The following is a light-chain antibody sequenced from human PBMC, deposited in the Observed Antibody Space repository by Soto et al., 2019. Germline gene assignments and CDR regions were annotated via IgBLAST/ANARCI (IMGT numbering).Light chain of an antibody. CDR1: QSISSY. CDR3: QQSYSTLPAWT. V-gene: IGKV1-39*01. Sequence: DNQMTQSPSSLSASVGDRVTITCRASQSISSYLNWYQQKPGKAPKLLIYAASSLQSGVPSRFSGSGSGTDFTLTISSLQPEDFATYYCQQSYSTLPAWTFGQGTKVEIK. CDR2: AAS. J-gene: IGKJ1*01.